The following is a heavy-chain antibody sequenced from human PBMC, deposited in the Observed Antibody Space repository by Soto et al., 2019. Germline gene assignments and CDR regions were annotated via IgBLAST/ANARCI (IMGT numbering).Heavy chain of an antibody. CDR3: ARPIFGVTMPYYFDY. Sequence: QVQLVPSGAEVKKPGSSVKVSCKASGGTFSSYAISWVRQAPGQGLEWMGGIIPIVGTANYAQKFQGRVTITEDKSTSTAYLELSRLRSEYTALYYCARPIFGVTMPYYFDYWGQGTLVTVSS. CDR1: GGTFSSYA. J-gene: IGHJ4*02. D-gene: IGHD3-3*01. V-gene: IGHV1-69*06. CDR2: IIPIVGTA.